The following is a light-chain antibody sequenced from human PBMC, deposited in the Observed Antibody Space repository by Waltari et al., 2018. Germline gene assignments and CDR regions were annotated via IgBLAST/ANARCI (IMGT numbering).Light chain of an antibody. Sequence: SYMLTQPPSVSVAPGQTARITCGVDDIGDRSVHWFQHRPGQAPVSVSYYDTDRPSGIPDRFSGSHSGDTATLIISRVEAGDEADYYCQVWDSSRHHVIFGGGTRLTVL. CDR1: DIGDRS. CDR3: QVWDSSRHHVI. J-gene: IGLJ2*01. V-gene: IGLV3-21*04. CDR2: YDT.